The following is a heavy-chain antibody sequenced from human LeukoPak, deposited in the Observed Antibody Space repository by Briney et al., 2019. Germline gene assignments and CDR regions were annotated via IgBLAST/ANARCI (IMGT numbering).Heavy chain of an antibody. V-gene: IGHV4-59*01. Sequence: SETLSLTCTVSGGSISSYYWSWIRQPPGKGLEWIGYIYYSGSTNYNPSLKSRVTISVDTSKNQFSLKLSSVTAADTAVYYCAGGFGDYYYFDSWGQGTLVTVSS. J-gene: IGHJ4*02. CDR3: AGGFGDYYYFDS. D-gene: IGHD2-21*01. CDR2: IYYSGST. CDR1: GGSISSYY.